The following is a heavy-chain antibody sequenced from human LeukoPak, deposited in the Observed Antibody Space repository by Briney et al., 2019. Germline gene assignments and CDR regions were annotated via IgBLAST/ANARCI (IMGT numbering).Heavy chain of an antibody. CDR1: GGSFSGYY. D-gene: IGHD4-17*01. J-gene: IGHJ6*02. CDR3: ARAYGDYSWYYYGMDV. CDR2: IYYSGST. Sequence: PSETLSLTCAVYGGSFSGYYWSWIRQPPGRGLEWIGYIYYSGSTNYNPSLKSRVTISVDTSKNQFSLKLSSVTAADTAVYYCARAYGDYSWYYYGMDVWGQGTTVTVSS. V-gene: IGHV4-59*01.